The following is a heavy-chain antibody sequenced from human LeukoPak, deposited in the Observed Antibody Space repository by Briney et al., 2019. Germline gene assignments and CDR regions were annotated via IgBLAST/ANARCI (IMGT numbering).Heavy chain of an antibody. CDR2: MFHSGIT. V-gene: IGHV4-38-2*01. J-gene: IGHJ4*02. CDR1: GYSISSGHY. D-gene: IGHD4-17*01. Sequence: PSETLSLTCAVSGYSISSGHYWAWIRQPPRKGLEWIGHMFHSGITYYNSSLKSRVTISVDMSKNQLSLNLTSVTAADTGVYYCARCTVVTDFDYWGQGIPVTVSS. CDR3: ARCTVVTDFDY.